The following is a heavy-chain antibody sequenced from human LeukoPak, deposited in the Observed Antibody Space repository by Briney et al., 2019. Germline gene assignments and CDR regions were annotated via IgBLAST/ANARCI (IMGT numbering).Heavy chain of an antibody. Sequence: GRSLRLSCAASGFTFDDYAMHWVRQAPGKGLEWVSGISWNSGSIGYADSVKGRFTISRDNAKNSLYLQMNSLRAEDTALYYCAKDRGTVTSYFDYWGQGTLVTVSS. CDR2: ISWNSGSI. D-gene: IGHD4-17*01. V-gene: IGHV3-9*01. CDR3: AKDRGTVTSYFDY. J-gene: IGHJ4*02. CDR1: GFTFDDYA.